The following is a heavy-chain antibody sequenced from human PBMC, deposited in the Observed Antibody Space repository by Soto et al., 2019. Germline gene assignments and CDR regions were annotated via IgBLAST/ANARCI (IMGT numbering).Heavy chain of an antibody. CDR2: ISYDGSNK. V-gene: IGHV3-30*18. D-gene: IGHD6-19*01. J-gene: IGHJ5*02. CDR3: AKESSSSGEDWFDP. Sequence: PGGSLRLSCAASGFTFSSYGMHWVRQAPGKWLEWVAVISYDGSNKYYADSVKGRFTISRDNSKNTLYLQMNSLRAEDTAVYYCAKESSSSGEDWFDPWGQGXLVTFYS. CDR1: GFTFSSYG.